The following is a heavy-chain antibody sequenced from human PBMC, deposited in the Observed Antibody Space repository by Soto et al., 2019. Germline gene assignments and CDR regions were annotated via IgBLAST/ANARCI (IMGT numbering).Heavy chain of an antibody. J-gene: IGHJ1*01. V-gene: IGHV1-2*04. CDR1: GYPFTGYF. Sequence: GASVKVSCKASGYPFTGYFIHWVRQAPGQGLEWMGWINPNSGATNSAQKFQDWVSMTSDTSISTAYLELSRLRSDDTAVYYCARGRVLVGAFQHWGRGNLVTFSS. CDR3: ARGRVLVGAFQH. D-gene: IGHD1-26*01. CDR2: INPNSGAT.